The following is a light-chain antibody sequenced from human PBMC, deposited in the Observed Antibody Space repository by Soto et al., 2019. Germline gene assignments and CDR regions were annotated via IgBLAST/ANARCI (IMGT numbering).Light chain of an antibody. V-gene: IGLV2-14*01. CDR1: RSDVGAYNY. J-gene: IGLJ1*01. CDR3: SSYTTSSTYV. CDR2: DVS. Sequence: QSVLPQPASVSGYPGQSVTISCTGARSDVGAYNYVAWCQQHPGKGPRLLIYDVSNRPSGFSSRFSGSKSGNTASLIISGLLAEDEADYFSSSYTTSSTYVFGTG.